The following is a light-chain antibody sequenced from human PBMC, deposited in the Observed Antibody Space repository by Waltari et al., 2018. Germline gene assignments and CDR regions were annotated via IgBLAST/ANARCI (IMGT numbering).Light chain of an antibody. CDR1: QSLVHSDGNTY. J-gene: IGKJ2*01. CDR2: KVS. CDR3: MQGTHWPHT. Sequence: DVVMTQSPLSLPVTPGQPASISCRSSQSLVHSDGNTYLNWFRQRPGQSPRRLIYKVSNRDSGVPDRFSGSGSGTDFTLTINRVEAEDVGLYYCMQGTHWPHTFGQGTKLEIK. V-gene: IGKV2-30*02.